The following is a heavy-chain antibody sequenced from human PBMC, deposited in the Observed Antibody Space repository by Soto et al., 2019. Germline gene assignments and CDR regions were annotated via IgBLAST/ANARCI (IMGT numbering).Heavy chain of an antibody. CDR1: GFTFSSYA. CDR3: AKDRKQWLGGRNYYYGMDV. Sequence: GGSLRLSCAASGFTFSSYAMSWVRQAPGKGLEWVSAISGSGGSTYYADSVKGRFTISRDNSKNTLYLQMNSLRAEDTAVYYCAKDRKQWLGGRNYYYGMDVWGQGTTVTV. D-gene: IGHD6-19*01. J-gene: IGHJ6*02. V-gene: IGHV3-23*01. CDR2: ISGSGGST.